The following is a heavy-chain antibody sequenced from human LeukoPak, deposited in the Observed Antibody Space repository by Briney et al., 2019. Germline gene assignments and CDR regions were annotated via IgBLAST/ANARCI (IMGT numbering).Heavy chain of an antibody. Sequence: GVSLRLSCAVSGFTFNSYAMHWLRQAPGRGVEYVSAISTNGGITYYANSVKGRFTISRDNSKNTLYLQMGSLTAEDMAVYYCARGKGIYCGGDCSALDYWGQGTLVTVSS. CDR3: ARGKGIYCGGDCSALDY. V-gene: IGHV3-64*01. CDR2: ISTNGGIT. D-gene: IGHD2-21*02. CDR1: GFTFNSYA. J-gene: IGHJ4*02.